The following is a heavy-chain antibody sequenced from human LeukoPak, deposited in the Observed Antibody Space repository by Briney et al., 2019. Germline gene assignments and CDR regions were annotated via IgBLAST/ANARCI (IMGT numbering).Heavy chain of an antibody. D-gene: IGHD2-15*01. Sequence: SQTLSLTCAISGDSVSSNSAAWNWIRQSPSRGLEWLGRTYYRSKWYNDYAVSVKSRITINPDTSKNQFSLQLNSVTPEDTAVYYCAREFRGCSGGSCYSTIENWFDPWGQGTLVTVSS. CDR2: TYYRSKWYN. V-gene: IGHV6-1*01. J-gene: IGHJ5*02. CDR3: AREFRGCSGGSCYSTIENWFDP. CDR1: GDSVSSNSAA.